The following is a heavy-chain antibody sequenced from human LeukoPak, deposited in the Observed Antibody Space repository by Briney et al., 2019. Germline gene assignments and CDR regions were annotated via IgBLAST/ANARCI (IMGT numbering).Heavy chain of an antibody. Sequence: PGGSLGLSCAASGFTFSSYAMHWGRQAPGKGLEWVAVISYDGSNKYYADSVKGRFTISRDNSKNTLYLQMNSLRAEDTAVYYCAKAATIVVVIAYYFDYWGQGTLVTVSS. CDR1: GFTFSSYA. CDR2: ISYDGSNK. J-gene: IGHJ4*02. V-gene: IGHV3-30-3*01. D-gene: IGHD3-22*01. CDR3: AKAATIVVVIAYYFDY.